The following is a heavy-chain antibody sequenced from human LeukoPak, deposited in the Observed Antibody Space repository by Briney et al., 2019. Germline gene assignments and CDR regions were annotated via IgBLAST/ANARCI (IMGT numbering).Heavy chain of an antibody. CDR3: ARNYDSSGYYYLGAFDI. D-gene: IGHD3-22*01. V-gene: IGHV3-30*04. Sequence: GGSLRLSCAASGFTFSDYAVHWVRQAPGKGLEWVAVISYDGSNKYYADSVKGRFTISRDNSKNTLYLQMNSLRAEDTAVYYCARNYDSSGYYYLGAFDIWGQGAMVTVSS. CDR2: ISYDGSNK. J-gene: IGHJ3*02. CDR1: GFTFSDYA.